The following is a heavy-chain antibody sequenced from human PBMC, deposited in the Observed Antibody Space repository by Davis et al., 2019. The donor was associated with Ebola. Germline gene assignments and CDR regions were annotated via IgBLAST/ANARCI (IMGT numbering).Heavy chain of an antibody. CDR2: ISAYNGNT. D-gene: IGHD2-2*01. J-gene: IGHJ6*02. CDR3: ARGIRGYQAYYYYYGMDV. CDR1: GYTFTSYG. Sequence: ASVKVSCKASGYTFTSYGISWVRQAPGQGLEWMGWISAYNGNTNYAQKLQGRVTMTTDTSTSTAYMELRSLRSDDTAVYYCARGIRGYQAYYYYYGMDVWGQGTTVTVSS. V-gene: IGHV1-18*01.